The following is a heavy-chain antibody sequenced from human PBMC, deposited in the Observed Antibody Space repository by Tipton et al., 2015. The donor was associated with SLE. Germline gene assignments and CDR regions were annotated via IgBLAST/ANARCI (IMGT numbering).Heavy chain of an antibody. CDR3: AKTGAVAGTLWFYDY. V-gene: IGHV3-30*18. J-gene: IGHJ4*02. Sequence: SLRLSCAASGSTFSSYGMHWVRQAPGKGLEWVAFISYDGNNIYYADSMKGRFTISRDNSKNTLYLQMNSLRPEDTAVYYCAKTGAVAGTLWFYDYWGQGTLVTVSS. CDR1: GSTFSSYG. D-gene: IGHD6-19*01. CDR2: ISYDGNNI.